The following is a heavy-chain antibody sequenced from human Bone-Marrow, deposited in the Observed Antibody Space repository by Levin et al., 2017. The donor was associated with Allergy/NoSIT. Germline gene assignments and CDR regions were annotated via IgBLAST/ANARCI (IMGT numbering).Heavy chain of an antibody. CDR2: ISRAGENT. V-gene: IGHV3-23*01. D-gene: IGHD3-9*01. J-gene: IGHJ4*02. CDR1: GFIFYNYA. Sequence: HSGGSLRLSCTGSGFIFYNYAMTWVRQAPGKGLQWVSTISRAGENTHYADSVEGRFIISRDNSKDTLYLEMNNLRAEDTAVYYCGSDWSTGYFDYWGQGTLVTVSS. CDR3: GSDWSTGYFDY.